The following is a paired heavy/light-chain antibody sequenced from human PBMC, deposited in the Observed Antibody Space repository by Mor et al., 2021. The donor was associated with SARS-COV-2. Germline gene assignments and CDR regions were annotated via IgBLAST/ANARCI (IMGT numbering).Light chain of an antibody. CDR2: AAS. Sequence: DIQMTQSPSSLSASVGDRVTITCRASQGISNYLAWYQQKPGKVPKLLIYAASTLQSGVPSRFSGSGSGTYFTLTISSLQPEDVATYYCQKYNSAPRTFGQGTKVEIK. CDR3: QKYNSAPRT. V-gene: IGKV1-27*01. CDR1: QGISNY. J-gene: IGKJ1*01.
Heavy chain of an antibody. CDR2: ISGYSGNT. V-gene: IGHV1-18*04. CDR1: GYTFTNFG. J-gene: IGHJ4*02. D-gene: IGHD3-22*01. Sequence: QVQLVQSGAEVKKPGASVKVSCKASGYTFTNFGINWVRQAPGQGLEWMGWISGYSGNTNYAQNLQGRVTLTTDASTSTAYMELRSLRSDDTAMYYCARDYFDSSSDYDSWGQGTLVTVSS. CDR3: ARDYFDSSSDYDS.